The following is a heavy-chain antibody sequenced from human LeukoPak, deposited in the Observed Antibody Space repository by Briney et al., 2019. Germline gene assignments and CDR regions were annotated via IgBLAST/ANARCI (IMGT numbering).Heavy chain of an antibody. CDR1: GFTFSSYA. V-gene: IGHV3-30-3*01. D-gene: IGHD3-10*01. CDR3: AREAQGGSGSYYSVEVYYFDY. J-gene: IGHJ4*02. CDR2: ISYDGSNK. Sequence: GRSLRLSCAASGFTFSSYAMHWVRQAPGKGLEWVAVISYDGSNKYYADSVKGRFTISRDNSKNTLYLQMNSLGAEDTAVYYCAREAQGGSGSYYSVEVYYFDYWGQGTLVTVSS.